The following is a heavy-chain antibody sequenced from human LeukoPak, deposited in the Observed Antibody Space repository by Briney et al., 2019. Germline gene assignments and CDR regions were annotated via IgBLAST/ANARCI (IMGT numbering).Heavy chain of an antibody. J-gene: IGHJ4*02. CDR2: ISAYNGNT. Sequence: ASVKVSCKASGYTFTSYGISWVRQAPGQGLEWMGWISAYNGNTNYAQKLQGRVTMTTDTSTSTAYMELRSLRSDDTAVYYCARDRGWFGELSPFDYWGQGTLVTVSS. V-gene: IGHV1-18*01. D-gene: IGHD3-10*01. CDR1: GYTFTSYG. CDR3: ARDRGWFGELSPFDY.